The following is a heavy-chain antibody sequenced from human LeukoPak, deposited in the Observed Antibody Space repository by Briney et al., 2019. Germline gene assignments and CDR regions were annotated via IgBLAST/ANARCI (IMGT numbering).Heavy chain of an antibody. J-gene: IGHJ6*02. D-gene: IGHD3-9*01. CDR3: ARDNSVDILTGYYVQYYYYGMDV. V-gene: IGHV3-21*01. CDR2: ISSSSSYI. Sequence: PGGSLRLSCAASGFTFSSYSMNWVRQAPGKGLEWVSSISSSSSYIYYADSVKGRFTISRDNAKNSLYLQMNSLGAEDTAVYYCARDNSVDILTGYYVQYYYYGMDVWGQGTTVTVSS. CDR1: GFTFSSYS.